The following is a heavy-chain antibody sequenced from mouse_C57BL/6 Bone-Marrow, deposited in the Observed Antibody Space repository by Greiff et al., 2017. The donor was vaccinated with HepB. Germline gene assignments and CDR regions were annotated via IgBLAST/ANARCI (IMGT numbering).Heavy chain of an antibody. D-gene: IGHD2-5*01. V-gene: IGHV1-50*01. CDR3: ARPLYSNYEAWFAY. CDR1: GYTFTSYW. CDR2: IDPSDSYT. J-gene: IGHJ3*01. Sequence: QVQLQQPGAELVKPGASVKLSCKASGYTFTSYWMQWVKQRPGQGLEWIGEIDPSDSYTNYNQKFKGKATLTVDTSSSTAYMQLSSLTSEDSAVYYCARPLYSNYEAWFAYWGQGTLVTVSA.